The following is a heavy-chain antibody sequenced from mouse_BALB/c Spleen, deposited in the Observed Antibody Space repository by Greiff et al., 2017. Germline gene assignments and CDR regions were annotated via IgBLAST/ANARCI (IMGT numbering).Heavy chain of an antibody. CDR2: INPYNDGT. J-gene: IGHJ2*01. D-gene: IGHD1-1*01. CDR1: GYTFTSYV. V-gene: IGHV1-14*01. Sequence: VHVKQSGPELVKPGASVKMSCKASGYTFTSYVMHWVKQKPGQGLEWIGYINPYNDGTKYNEKFKGKATLTSDKSSSTAYMELSSLTSEDSAVYYCASGSSFLFDYWGQGTTLTVSS. CDR3: ASGSSFLFDY.